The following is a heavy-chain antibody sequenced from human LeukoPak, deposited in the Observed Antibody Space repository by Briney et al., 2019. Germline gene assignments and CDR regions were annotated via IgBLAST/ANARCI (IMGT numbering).Heavy chain of an antibody. CDR1: GGSISSYY. V-gene: IGHV4-59*01. D-gene: IGHD3-22*01. J-gene: IGHJ6*03. CDR3: ARDGYYDSSGYRYYNYMDV. Sequence: PSETLSLTCTVSGGSISSYYWSWIRQPPGKGLEWIGYIYYSGSTNYNPSLKSRVTISVDTSKNQFSLKLSSVTAADTAVYYCARDGYYDSSGYRYYNYMDVWGKGTTVTVSS. CDR2: IYYSGST.